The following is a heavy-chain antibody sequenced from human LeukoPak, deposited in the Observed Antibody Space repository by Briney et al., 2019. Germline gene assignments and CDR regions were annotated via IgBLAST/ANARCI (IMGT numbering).Heavy chain of an antibody. V-gene: IGHV1-8*03. D-gene: IGHD5-12*01. CDR3: AGARSGYDGFYYYYYYMDV. CDR2: MNPNSGNT. Sequence: ASVKVSCKASGYTFTSYDINWVRQATGQGLEWMGWMNPNSGNTGYAQKFQGRVTITRNTSISTAYMELSSLRSEDTAVYYCAGARSGYDGFYYYYYYMDVWGKGTTVTVSS. CDR1: GYTFTSYD. J-gene: IGHJ6*03.